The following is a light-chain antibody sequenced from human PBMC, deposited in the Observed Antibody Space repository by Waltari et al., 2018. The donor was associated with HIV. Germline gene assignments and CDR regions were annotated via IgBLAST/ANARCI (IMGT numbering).Light chain of an antibody. CDR3: CSYAGISTLI. J-gene: IGLJ2*01. V-gene: IGLV2-23*01. CDR1: SSDIGSYNL. Sequence: SALTQPASVSGSPGQSITISCTGTSSDIGSYNLVSWYQQYQSRVPKLIIYEDTKRPSGVSNRFSGSKSGITASLTISGLQAEDEADYYCCSYAGISTLIFGGGTTLTVL. CDR2: EDT.